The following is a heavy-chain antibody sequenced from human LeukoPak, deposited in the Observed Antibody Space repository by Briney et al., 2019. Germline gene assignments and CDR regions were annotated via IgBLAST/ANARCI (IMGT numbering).Heavy chain of an antibody. D-gene: IGHD2-2*01. V-gene: IGHV4-30-4*08. CDR3: ARDPRFCSTTNCPYGPNP. J-gene: IGHJ5*02. CDR1: GGSIRSGDYY. CDR2: IYYSGTT. Sequence: PLQTLSLTCIVSGGSIRSGDYYWSWIRQPPGKGLEWIGFIYYSGTTSYNPSLKSRVTISIDTSKNQFSMKLTSVTAADTAVYYCARDPRFCSTTNCPYGPNPWGQGTLVTVSS.